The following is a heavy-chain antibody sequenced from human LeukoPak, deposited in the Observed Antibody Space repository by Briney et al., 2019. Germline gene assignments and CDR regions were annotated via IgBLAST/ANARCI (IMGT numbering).Heavy chain of an antibody. V-gene: IGHV3-21*01. Sequence: PGGSLRLSCAASGFTFSSYSMNWVRQAPGKGLEWVSSISSSSSYIYYADSVKGRFTISRDSAKNSLYLQMNSLRAEDTAVYYCARDFNWDRYCSGGSCYSVLDYWGQGTLVTVSS. CDR3: ARDFNWDRYCSGGSCYSVLDY. J-gene: IGHJ4*02. D-gene: IGHD2-15*01. CDR1: GFTFSSYS. CDR2: ISSSSSYI.